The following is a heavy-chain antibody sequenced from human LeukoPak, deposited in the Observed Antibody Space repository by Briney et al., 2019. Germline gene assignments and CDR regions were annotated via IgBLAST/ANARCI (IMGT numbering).Heavy chain of an antibody. D-gene: IGHD6-13*01. Sequence: SETLSLTCTVSGYSISSGYYWGWIRQPPGKGLEWIGSIYHSGSTYYNPSLKSRVTISVDTSKNQFSLKLSSVTAADTAVYYCARQYSSSWPYYYYYMDVWGKGTTVTVSS. CDR1: GYSISSGYY. CDR3: ARQYSSSWPYYYYYMDV. V-gene: IGHV4-38-2*02. CDR2: IYHSGST. J-gene: IGHJ6*03.